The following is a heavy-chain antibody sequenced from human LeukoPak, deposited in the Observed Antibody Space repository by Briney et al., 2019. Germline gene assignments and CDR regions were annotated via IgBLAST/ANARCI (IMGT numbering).Heavy chain of an antibody. V-gene: IGHV1-24*01. D-gene: IGHD3-16*01. Sequence: ASVKVSCKVSGYTLTELSMHWVRQAPGKGLEWMGGFDPEDGETIYAQKFQGRVTMTEDTSTDTAYMELSSLRSEDTAVYYCATTVRLPPQDAFDIWGQGTMVTVSS. CDR3: ATTVRLPPQDAFDI. J-gene: IGHJ3*02. CDR1: GYTLTELS. CDR2: FDPEDGET.